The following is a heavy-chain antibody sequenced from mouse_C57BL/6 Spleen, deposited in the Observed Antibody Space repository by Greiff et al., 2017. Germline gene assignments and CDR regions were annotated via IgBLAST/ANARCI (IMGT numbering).Heavy chain of an antibody. J-gene: IGHJ4*01. D-gene: IGHD1-1*01. CDR1: GYTFTRSC. Sequence: QVQLLQPGAELVKPGASVKLSCKASGYTFTRSCMQWVKQRPGQGLEWIEEIDPSYSYTNYNQKLKGKATLTVDTSSSTAYMQLSSLTYEDSAVYYCAREYAGSSSYEMDYWGQGTLVTVSS. CDR3: AREYAGSSSYEMDY. V-gene: IGHV1-50*01. CDR2: IDPSYSYT.